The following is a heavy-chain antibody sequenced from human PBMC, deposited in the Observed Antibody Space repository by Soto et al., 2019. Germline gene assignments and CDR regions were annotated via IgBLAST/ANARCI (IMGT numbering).Heavy chain of an antibody. CDR2: ISSSGTSA. V-gene: IGHV3-11*05. CDR3: ASDRGAVTGQYFDY. D-gene: IGHD6-19*01. J-gene: IGHJ4*02. CDR1: GFTFSAYY. Sequence: QVQLEESGGGLVKPGGSLRLSCAASGFTFSAYYMSWIRQAPGKGLEYISYISSSGTSANYADSVKGRFTSSRDNAKNSLYLQMNSLRAEDTAVYYCASDRGAVTGQYFDYWGQGALVTVSS.